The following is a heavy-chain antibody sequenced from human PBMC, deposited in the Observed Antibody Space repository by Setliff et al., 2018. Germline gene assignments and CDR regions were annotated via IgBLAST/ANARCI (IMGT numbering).Heavy chain of an antibody. J-gene: IGHJ6*03. Sequence: SETLSLTCTVSGGSISSYYWSWIRQPAGKGLEWIGHTYIGGSANYNPSLKSRVTMSIDTSKNQISLKLNSVTAADMAVYYCAREQWLDPPGYYYMDVWAKGTTVTVSS. CDR1: GGSISSYY. CDR3: AREQWLDPPGYYYMDV. V-gene: IGHV4-4*07. CDR2: TYIGGSA. D-gene: IGHD6-19*01.